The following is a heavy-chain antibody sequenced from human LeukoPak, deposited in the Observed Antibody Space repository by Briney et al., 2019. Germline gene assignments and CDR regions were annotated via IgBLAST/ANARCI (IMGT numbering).Heavy chain of an antibody. CDR1: GFSFTTYW. V-gene: IGHV3-7*01. CDR2: INRDGNEK. D-gene: IGHD3-9*01. CDR3: ARNLFWRFDT. Sequence: PGGSLRLSCAASGFSFTTYWMSWVRQAPGKGLEWVANINRDGNEKFYVDSVWGRFTISRDNAKNSLYLQMNSLRVEDTAVYYCARNLFWRFDTWGQGALVTVSS. J-gene: IGHJ5*02.